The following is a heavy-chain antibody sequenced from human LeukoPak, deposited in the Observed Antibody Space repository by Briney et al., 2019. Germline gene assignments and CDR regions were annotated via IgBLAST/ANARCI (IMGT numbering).Heavy chain of an antibody. CDR1: GGSISSYY. J-gene: IGHJ4*02. CDR2: IYYSGST. CDR3: ARHVQGHSSGYYYFDY. D-gene: IGHD3-22*01. Sequence: SETLSLTCTVSGGSISSYYWSWIRQPPGKGLEWIGYIYYSGSTNYNPSLKSRVTISVDTSKNQSSLKLSSVTAADTAVYYCARHVQGHSSGYYYFDYWGQGTLVTVSS. V-gene: IGHV4-59*08.